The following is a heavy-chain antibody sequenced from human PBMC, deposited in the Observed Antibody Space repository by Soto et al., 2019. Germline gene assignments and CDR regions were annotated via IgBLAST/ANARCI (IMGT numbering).Heavy chain of an antibody. J-gene: IGHJ4*02. V-gene: IGHV4-34*01. D-gene: IGHD3-10*01. Sequence: ETLSLTCAVYGGSFSGYYWSWIRQPPGKGLEWIGEINHSGSTNYNPSLKSRVTISVDTSKNQFSLKLSSVTAADTAVYYCASNPWGITMVRGVPIYYFDYWGQGTLVTVSS. CDR3: ASNPWGITMVRGVPIYYFDY. CDR1: GGSFSGYY. CDR2: INHSGST.